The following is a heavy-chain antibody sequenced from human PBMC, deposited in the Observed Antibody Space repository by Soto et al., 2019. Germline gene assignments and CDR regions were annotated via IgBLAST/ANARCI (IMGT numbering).Heavy chain of an antibody. D-gene: IGHD6-25*01. CDR2: IGTAGDT. J-gene: IGHJ3*02. CDR3: ARGGEDDASDI. CDR1: GFTFSSYD. Sequence: AGGSLRLSCAASGFTFSSYDMHWVRQATGKGLEWVSAIGTAGDTYYPGSVKGRFTISRENAKNSLYLQMNSLRAGDTAVYYCARGGEDDASDIWGQGTMVTVSS. V-gene: IGHV3-13*01.